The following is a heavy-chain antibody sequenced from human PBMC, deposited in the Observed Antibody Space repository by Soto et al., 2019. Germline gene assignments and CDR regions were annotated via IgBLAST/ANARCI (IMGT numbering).Heavy chain of an antibody. D-gene: IGHD4-17*01. CDR3: ARTYGFDAFDI. Sequence: QVQLQESGPGLVKPSETLSLTCTVSGGSISSYYWSWIRQPPGKGLEWIGYIYYSGSTNYNPSLKSRVTISVDTSKNQFSLKLSSVTAADTAVYYCARTYGFDAFDIWGQGIMVTVSS. V-gene: IGHV4-59*01. CDR2: IYYSGST. J-gene: IGHJ3*02. CDR1: GGSISSYY.